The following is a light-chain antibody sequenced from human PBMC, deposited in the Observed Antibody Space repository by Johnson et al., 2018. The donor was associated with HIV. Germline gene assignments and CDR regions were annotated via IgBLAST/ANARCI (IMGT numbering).Light chain of an antibody. J-gene: IGLJ1*01. V-gene: IGLV1-51*02. Sequence: QSVLTQPPSVSAAPVQKVTISCSGSSSNNGNNYVSWYLLLPGTAPKLLIYENNQRPSGIPDRFSVSKSRTSATLCILCLLPGDEADYFCGTWDNRLNGYVLGTATKVTVL. CDR2: ENN. CDR1: SSNNGNNY. CDR3: GTWDNRLNGYV.